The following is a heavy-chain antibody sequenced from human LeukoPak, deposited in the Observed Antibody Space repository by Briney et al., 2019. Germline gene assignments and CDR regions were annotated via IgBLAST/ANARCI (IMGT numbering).Heavy chain of an antibody. CDR2: IDHSGDT. D-gene: IGHD3-10*01. CDR1: GGSFSGYY. V-gene: IGHV4-34*01. J-gene: IGHJ4*02. Sequence: PSETLSLTCAVYGGSFSGYYWSWIRQPPGQGLEWIAEIDHSGDTKYNPALKSRVIISADTSKNQFSLKLSSVTAADTAIYYCAREGFYGSGRSLDSWGQGTLVTVSS. CDR3: AREGFYGSGRSLDS.